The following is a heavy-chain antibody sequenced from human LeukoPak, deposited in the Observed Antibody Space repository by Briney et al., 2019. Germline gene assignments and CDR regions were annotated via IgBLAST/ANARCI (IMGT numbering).Heavy chain of an antibody. CDR1: GFIVSSNY. CDR2: IYSGGST. CDR3: ARSRYGTTWSSSWEFDY. J-gene: IGHJ4*02. Sequence: GGSLRLSCAASGFIVSSNYMNWVRQAPGKGLEWVSVIYSGGSTYYADSVKGRFTISRDNSKNTLYLQMNSLRAEDTAVYYCARSRYGTTWSSSWEFDYWGQGTLVTVSS. V-gene: IGHV3-66*01. D-gene: IGHD6-13*01.